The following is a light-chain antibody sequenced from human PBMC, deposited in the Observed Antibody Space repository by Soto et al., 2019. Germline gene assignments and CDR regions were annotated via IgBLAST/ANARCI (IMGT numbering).Light chain of an antibody. CDR3: QQYDNPPLT. J-gene: IGKJ4*01. CDR1: QDISNY. CDR2: DAS. V-gene: IGKV1-33*01. Sequence: DIQMTQSPSSLSASLGDRVTITCQASQDISNYLNWYQQKPGKAPKLLIYDASNLETGVPSRFSGSGSGTDFTFTISSLQPEDIATYYCQQYDNPPLTFGGGTKVDIK.